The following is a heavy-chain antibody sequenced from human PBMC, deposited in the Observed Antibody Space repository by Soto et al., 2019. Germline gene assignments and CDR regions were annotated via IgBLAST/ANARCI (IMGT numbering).Heavy chain of an antibody. CDR2: IYYSGST. J-gene: IGHJ6*02. CDR1: GGSISSYY. Sequence: SETLSLTCTVSGGSISSYYWIWIRQPPGKGLEWIGYIYYSGSTNYNPSLKSRVTISVDTSKNQFSLKLSSVTAADTAVYYCARGELELRALYGMDVWGQGNTVKVCS. V-gene: IGHV4-59*01. CDR3: ARGELELRALYGMDV. D-gene: IGHD1-7*01.